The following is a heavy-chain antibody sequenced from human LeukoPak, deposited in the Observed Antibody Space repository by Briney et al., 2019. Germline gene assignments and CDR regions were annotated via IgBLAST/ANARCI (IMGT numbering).Heavy chain of an antibody. CDR1: GGSISSYY. Sequence: TSETLSLTCPVYGGSISSYYWSWIRQPPGKGLEWIGYIYYSGSTNYNPSLKSRVTISVDTSKNQFSLKLSSVTAADTAVYYCARAGCSSTSCYKVKVLYYMDVWGKGTTVTVSS. V-gene: IGHV4-59*01. CDR3: ARAGCSSTSCYKVKVLYYMDV. D-gene: IGHD2-2*02. CDR2: IYYSGST. J-gene: IGHJ6*03.